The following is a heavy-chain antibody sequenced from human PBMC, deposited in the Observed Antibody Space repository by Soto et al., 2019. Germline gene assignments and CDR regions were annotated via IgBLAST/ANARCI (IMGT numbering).Heavy chain of an antibody. J-gene: IGHJ5*02. V-gene: IGHV3-20*04. CDR1: GFHFNHNG. D-gene: IGHD2-2*01. CDR2: INRSSSNI. CDR3: ARLVAGLDMPPTLDP. Sequence: PGGSLRLSCAVSGFHFNHNGMSWVRQRPGKGLEWVSGINRSSSNIDYADSVKGRFTISRDNAKNSLYLQMNSLRAEDTAVYYCARLVAGLDMPPTLDPWGQGTLVTVSS.